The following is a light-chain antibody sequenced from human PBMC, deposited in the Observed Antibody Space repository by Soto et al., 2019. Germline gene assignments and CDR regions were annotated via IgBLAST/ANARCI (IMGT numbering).Light chain of an antibody. CDR3: QQANSFPRT. Sequence: DIQMTQSPSSVSASVGDRVTITCRASQGIGSWLAWFQQKTGKAPKLLIYAASTLQSGVPSRFSGSGSGTDFTLTISSLQPEDFATYYFQQANSFPRTFGPGTKVDIK. CDR2: AAS. J-gene: IGKJ3*01. CDR1: QGIGSW. V-gene: IGKV1-12*01.